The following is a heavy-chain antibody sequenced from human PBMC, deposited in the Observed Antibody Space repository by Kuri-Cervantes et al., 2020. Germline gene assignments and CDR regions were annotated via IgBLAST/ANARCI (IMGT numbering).Heavy chain of an antibody. J-gene: IGHJ4*02. CDR1: GGSFSGYY. CDR2: IYYSGST. V-gene: IGHV4-59*12. Sequence: GSLRLSCAVYGGSFSGYYWSWIRQPPGKGLEWIGYIYYSGSTNYNPSLKSRVTISVDTSKNQFSLKLSSVTAADTAVYYCAREWTGFDYWGQGTLVTVSS. D-gene: IGHD3/OR15-3a*01. CDR3: AREWTGFDY.